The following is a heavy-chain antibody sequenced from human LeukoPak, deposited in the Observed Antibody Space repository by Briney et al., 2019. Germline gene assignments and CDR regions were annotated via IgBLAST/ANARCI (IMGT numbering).Heavy chain of an antibody. CDR3: ARSGGISFDH. D-gene: IGHD4-23*01. CDR1: GFTFSSHA. CDR2: ISRSGGNT. J-gene: IGHJ4*02. V-gene: IGHV3-23*01. Sequence: GGSLRLSCAASGFTFSSHAMSWVRQAPGKGLEWVAAISRSGGNTYYGDSVKGRFTISRDSSKNTLFLQMNSLRAEDTAVYYCARSGGISFDHWGQGTQVTVSS.